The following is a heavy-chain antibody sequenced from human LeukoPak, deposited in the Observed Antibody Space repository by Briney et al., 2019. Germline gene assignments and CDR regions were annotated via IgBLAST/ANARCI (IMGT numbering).Heavy chain of an antibody. Sequence: QAGGSLRLSCAASGFTFSGSAMHWVRQASGKGLERVSAISGSGGTTYYADSVKGRFIISRGNSKNTLYLQMNSLRAEDTAVYYCAKNGLYYDILTAYGLGDTWGQGTLVTVSS. CDR3: AKNGLYYDILTAYGLGDT. CDR1: GFTFSGSA. V-gene: IGHV3-23*01. CDR2: ISGSGGTT. J-gene: IGHJ5*02. D-gene: IGHD3-9*01.